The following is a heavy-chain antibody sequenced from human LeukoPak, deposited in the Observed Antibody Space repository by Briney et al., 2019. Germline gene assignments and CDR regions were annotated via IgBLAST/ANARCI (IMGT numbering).Heavy chain of an antibody. J-gene: IGHJ4*02. V-gene: IGHV1-18*01. CDR2: ISTYNGYS. Sequence: ASVKVSCKTSGYTFTSSGITWVRQAPGQGLEWMGWISTYNGYSKYAQNLQGRVTMTADTSTSTAYVELSSLRSDNTAVYYCAKNSSGGYSDYWGQGTLVTVSS. CDR3: AKNSSGGYSDY. CDR1: GYTFTSSG. D-gene: IGHD6-19*01.